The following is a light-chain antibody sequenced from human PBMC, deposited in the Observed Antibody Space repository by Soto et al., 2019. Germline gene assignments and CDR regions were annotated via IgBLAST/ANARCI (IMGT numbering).Light chain of an antibody. Sequence: DIQMTQSPSAMSASVGDRVIITCRSSQAISNYLAWFQQKPGQAPKRLIYAASTLQSGVPSRFSGSGSGTEFTLTISSLQPDDFATYYCQHYNSYSEAFGQGTKVDIK. CDR1: QAISNY. CDR2: AAS. J-gene: IGKJ1*01. CDR3: QHYNSYSEA. V-gene: IGKV1-17*03.